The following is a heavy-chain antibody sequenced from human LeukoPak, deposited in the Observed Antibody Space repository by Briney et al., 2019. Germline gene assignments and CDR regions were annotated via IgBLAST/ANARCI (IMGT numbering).Heavy chain of an antibody. CDR2: ISYTGST. CDR1: GGSISSSSYY. CDR3: ARHAEGMDV. J-gene: IGHJ6*02. D-gene: IGHD1-14*01. Sequence: PSETLSLTCTVSGGSISSSSYYWDWIRQPPGKGLEWIGSISYTGSTFYNTSLKSRVTISVDTSRNQFSLNLSSVTAADTAVYYCARHAEGMDVWGQGTTVTVSS. V-gene: IGHV4-39*01.